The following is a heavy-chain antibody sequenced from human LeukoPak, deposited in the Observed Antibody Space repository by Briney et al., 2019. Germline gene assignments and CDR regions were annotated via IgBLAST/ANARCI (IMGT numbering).Heavy chain of an antibody. CDR1: GFTFSSYA. D-gene: IGHD2-15*01. CDR2: ISYDGSNK. V-gene: IGHV3-30-3*01. J-gene: IGHJ4*02. Sequence: PGGSLRLSCAASGFTFSSYAMHRVRQAPGKGLEWVAVISYDGSNKYYADSVKGRFTISRDNSKNTLYLQMHSLRAEDTAVYFCAKDRRPYCSGGSCYQQGDYWGQGTLVTVSS. CDR3: AKDRRPYCSGGSCYQQGDY.